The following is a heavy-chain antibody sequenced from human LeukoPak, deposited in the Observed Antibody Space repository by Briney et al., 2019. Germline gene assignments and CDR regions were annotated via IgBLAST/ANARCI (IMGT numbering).Heavy chain of an antibody. V-gene: IGHV4-34*01. CDR3: ARAQRGGFSSGLDY. D-gene: IGHD6-19*01. Sequence: SETLSLTCAVYGGSFSGYYWSWIRQPPGKGLEWIGEINHSGSTNYNPSLKSRVTISVDTSKNQFSLKLSSVTAADTAVYYCARAQRGGFSSGLDYWGQGTLVTVSS. J-gene: IGHJ4*02. CDR1: GGSFSGYY. CDR2: INHSGST.